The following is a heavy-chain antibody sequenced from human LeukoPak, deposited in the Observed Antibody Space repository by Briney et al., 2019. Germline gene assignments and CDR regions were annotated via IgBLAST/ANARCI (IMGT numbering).Heavy chain of an antibody. Sequence: SETLSLTCTVSGGSMSSYYWSWIRQPPGKGLEWIGYIYYSGYTNYNPSLKSRVTISLDTSKNQFSPKLSSVTAADTAVYYCARDFTYYDTSGYYYLRTDAFDIWGLGTMVTVSS. J-gene: IGHJ3*02. CDR1: GGSMSSYY. CDR3: ARDFTYYDTSGYYYLRTDAFDI. V-gene: IGHV4-59*12. CDR2: IYYSGYT. D-gene: IGHD3-22*01.